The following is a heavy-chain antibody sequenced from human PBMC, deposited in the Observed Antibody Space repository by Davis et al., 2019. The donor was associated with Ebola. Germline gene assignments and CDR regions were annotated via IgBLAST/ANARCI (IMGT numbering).Heavy chain of an antibody. Sequence: PGGSLRLSCAASGFTFSSYSMNWVRQAPGKGLEWVSSISSSSSYIYYADSVKGRFTISRDNAKNSLYLQMNSLRAEDTALYYCAKDIRSSTSCYGMDVWGQGTTVTVSS. D-gene: IGHD2-2*01. J-gene: IGHJ6*02. CDR3: AKDIRSSTSCYGMDV. CDR1: GFTFSSYS. V-gene: IGHV3-21*04. CDR2: ISSSSSYI.